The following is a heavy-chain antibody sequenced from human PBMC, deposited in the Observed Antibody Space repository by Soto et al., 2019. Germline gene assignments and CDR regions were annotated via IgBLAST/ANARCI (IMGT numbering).Heavy chain of an antibody. J-gene: IGHJ6*02. D-gene: IGHD3-10*01. Sequence: ASVKVSCKASGYTFTSYGISWVRQAPGQGLEWMGWISAYNGNTNYAQKLQGRVTMTTDTSTSTAYMELRSLRSDDTAVYYCARGYYYGWGSYPPGGMDVSGQGPTVTVYS. CDR2: ISAYNGNT. CDR1: GYTFTSYG. CDR3: ARGYYYGWGSYPPGGMDV. V-gene: IGHV1-18*01.